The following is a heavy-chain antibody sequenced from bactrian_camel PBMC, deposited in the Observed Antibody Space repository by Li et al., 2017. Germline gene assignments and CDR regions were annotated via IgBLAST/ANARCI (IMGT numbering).Heavy chain of an antibody. V-gene: IGHV3S1*01. CDR3: ATGGWYGGYSF. CDR2: FYIGTGST. J-gene: IGHJ4*01. Sequence: QLVESGGASVQAGKSLGLSCKITGDPYSSNCRAWFRQAPGKEREGVAAFYIGTGSTHYADPVKGRFTISRDNAKNTMYLQVNSLKSEDTALYYCATGGWYGGYSFRGQGTQVTVS. CDR1: GDPYSSNC. D-gene: IGHD7*01.